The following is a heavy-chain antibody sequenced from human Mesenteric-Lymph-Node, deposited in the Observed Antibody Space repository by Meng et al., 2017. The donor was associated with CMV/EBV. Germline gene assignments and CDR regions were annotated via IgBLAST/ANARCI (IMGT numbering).Heavy chain of an antibody. CDR1: GGSERGKK. Sequence: GGSERGKKWRRRGEGEGKGVERKGEKKNSGSRNNKKKEKSRVTITVDTSKNQFSLKLSSVNAADTAVYYCARAGYYYGSGYYFDYWGQGTLVTVSS. J-gene: IGHJ4*02. CDR2: KKNSGSR. CDR3: ARAGYYYGSGYYFDY. V-gene: IGHV4-34*01. D-gene: IGHD3-10*01.